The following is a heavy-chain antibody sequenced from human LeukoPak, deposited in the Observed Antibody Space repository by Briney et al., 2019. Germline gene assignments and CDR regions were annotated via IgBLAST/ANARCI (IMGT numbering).Heavy chain of an antibody. J-gene: IGHJ3*02. CDR2: ISYSGTT. CDR3: ARGDYGDYHDAFDI. V-gene: IGHV4-39*07. CDR1: SASISSSPYY. D-gene: IGHD4-17*01. Sequence: SETLSLICTVSSASISSSPYYWGWIRQSPGKGLEWIGSISYSGTTYYNPSLKSRVTISVDTSKNQLSLKLNSVTAADTAVYFCARGDYGDYHDAFDIWGQGTMVTVSS.